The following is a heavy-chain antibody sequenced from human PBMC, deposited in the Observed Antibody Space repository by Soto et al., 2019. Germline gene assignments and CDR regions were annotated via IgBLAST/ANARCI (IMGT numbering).Heavy chain of an antibody. V-gene: IGHV3-30*18. CDR1: GFTFSSYG. J-gene: IGHJ6*02. Sequence: GGSLRLSCAASGFTFSSYGMHWVRQAPGKGLEWVAVISYDGRNKYYADSVKGRFTISRDNSKNTLYLQMSSLRPEDTAVYYCVKDGSSGWPYYYGMDVWGQGTTVTVSS. CDR2: ISYDGRNK. D-gene: IGHD6-19*01. CDR3: VKDGSSGWPYYYGMDV.